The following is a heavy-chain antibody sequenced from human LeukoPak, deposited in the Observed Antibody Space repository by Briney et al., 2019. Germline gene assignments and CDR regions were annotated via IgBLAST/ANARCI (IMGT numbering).Heavy chain of an antibody. V-gene: IGHV4-38-2*02. CDR3: TREVRSAWASFDP. D-gene: IGHD1-26*01. CDR2: IHYSARI. CDR1: GYSISSGYY. J-gene: IGHJ5*02. Sequence: SETLSLACTVSGYSISSGYYWGWIRQPPGKGLEWIGSIHYSARIYYNPSLKSRLTISPDTSKNQFSLKLTSVTAADTAVYYCTREVRSAWASFDPWGQGTLVIVSS.